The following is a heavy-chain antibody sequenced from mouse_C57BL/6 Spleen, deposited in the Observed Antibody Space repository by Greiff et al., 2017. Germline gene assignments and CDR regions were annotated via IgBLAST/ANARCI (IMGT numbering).Heavy chain of an antibody. CDR2: INPNNGGT. D-gene: IGHD1-1*01. CDR3: ARRDTTGGFAY. J-gene: IGHJ3*01. V-gene: IGHV1-26*01. Sequence: EVQLQQSGPELVKPGASVKISCKASGYTFTDYYMNWVKQSHGKSLEWIGAINPNNGGTSYNQKFKGKATLTVDKSSSTAYMELRSLTSEDSAVYYCARRDTTGGFAYWGQGTLVTVSA. CDR1: GYTFTDYY.